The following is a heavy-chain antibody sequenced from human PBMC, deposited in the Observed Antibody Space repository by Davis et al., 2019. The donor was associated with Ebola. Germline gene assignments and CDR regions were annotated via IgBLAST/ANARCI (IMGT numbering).Heavy chain of an antibody. V-gene: IGHV3-43*02. D-gene: IGHD3-22*01. CDR2: ISGDGHST. CDR1: GFTFHEYG. CDR3: TKDYYDRTGYFRYPL. Sequence: PGGSLRLSCAASGFTFHEYGMHWVRLVPGKGLEWISLISGDGHSTYYADSVKGRFTISRDNSKSSLFLQMDSLRTEDTALYYCTKDYYDRTGYFRYPLWGQGTRVNVSS. J-gene: IGHJ4*02.